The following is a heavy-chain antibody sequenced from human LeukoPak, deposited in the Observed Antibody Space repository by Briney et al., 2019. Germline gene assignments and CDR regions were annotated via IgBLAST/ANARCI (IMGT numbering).Heavy chain of an antibody. V-gene: IGHV3-23*01. CDR2: ILGGGGST. Sequence: PGGSLSLSWAVSGFTFSSYAMRWVRQAAGKGRGWVAAILGGGGSTYYAGFVKGRLYHCRDNSKNTLYLQMTSLRAEDTAVYYCAKGMYYYDSSDYYYYYYMDVWGKGTTVTVSS. CDR3: AKGMYYYDSSDYYYYYYMDV. D-gene: IGHD3-22*01. J-gene: IGHJ6*03. CDR1: GFTFSSYA.